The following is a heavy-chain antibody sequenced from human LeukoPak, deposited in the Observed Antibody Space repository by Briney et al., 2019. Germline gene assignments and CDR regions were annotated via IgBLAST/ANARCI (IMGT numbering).Heavy chain of an antibody. J-gene: IGHJ3*02. V-gene: IGHV1-2*02. Sequence: ASVKVSCKASGYTFTGYYMHWVRQAPGQGLEWMGWINPNSGGTNYAQKFQGRVTMTRDTSISTAYMELSRLRSDNTAVYYCAREGSTSSTSYAVIDIWGQGTMVTVSS. CDR2: INPNSGGT. D-gene: IGHD2-2*01. CDR1: GYTFTGYY. CDR3: AREGSTSSTSYAVIDI.